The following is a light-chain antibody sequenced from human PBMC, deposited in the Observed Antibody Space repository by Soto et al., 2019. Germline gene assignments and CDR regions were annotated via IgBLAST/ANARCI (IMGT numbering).Light chain of an antibody. V-gene: IGLV2-14*01. Sequence: QSALTQPASVSGSPGQSITISCTGTSSDVGGYNYVSWYQQHPGKAPKLMIYDVSNRHSGVSKRCSGSKSGNTASLTISGLLSEDEADYYCSSYTSSGTLVVFGGGTKLTVL. CDR1: SSDVGGYNY. J-gene: IGLJ2*01. CDR2: DVS. CDR3: SSYTSSGTLVV.